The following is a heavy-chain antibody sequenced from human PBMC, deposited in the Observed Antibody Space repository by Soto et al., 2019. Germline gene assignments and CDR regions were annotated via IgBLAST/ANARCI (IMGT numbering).Heavy chain of an antibody. CDR1: AGSSVYSNW. CDR3: ARVPDR. V-gene: IGHV4-4*02. Sequence: PSETLSLTCAVSAGSSVYSNWWTWIRQPPGKGLEWIGEVYNNGSTNYNPSLKSRVTILVDTSKNQFSLKLNSVTAADTAVYYCARVPDRWGQGTLVTVSS. CDR2: VYNNGST. J-gene: IGHJ5*02. D-gene: IGHD2-2*01.